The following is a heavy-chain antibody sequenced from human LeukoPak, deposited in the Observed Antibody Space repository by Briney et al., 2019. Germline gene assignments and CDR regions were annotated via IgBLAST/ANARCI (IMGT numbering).Heavy chain of an antibody. D-gene: IGHD2-2*01. J-gene: IGHJ6*03. V-gene: IGHV3-23*01. CDR2: ISGSGGST. CDR1: GFTFSSYA. CDR3: AKGYCSSTSCYLTQYYYYYMDV. Sequence: GGSLRLSCAASGFTFSSYAMSWVRQAPGKRLEWVSAISGSGGSTYYADSVKGRFTISRGNSKNTLYLQMNSLRAEDTAVYYCAKGYCSSTSCYLTQYYYYYMDVWGKGTTVTVSS.